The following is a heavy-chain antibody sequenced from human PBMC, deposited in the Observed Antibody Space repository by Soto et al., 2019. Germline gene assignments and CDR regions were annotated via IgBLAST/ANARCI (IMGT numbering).Heavy chain of an antibody. V-gene: IGHV4-59*12. CDR3: ASRSSSWYWYFDY. Sequence: PSETLSLTCTVSGGSISSYYWSWIRQPPGKGLEWIGYIYYSGSTYYNPSLKSRVTISVDTSKNQFSLKLSSVTAADTAVYYCASRSSSWYWYFDYWGQGTLVTVS. J-gene: IGHJ4*02. D-gene: IGHD6-13*01. CDR2: IYYSGST. CDR1: GGSISSYY.